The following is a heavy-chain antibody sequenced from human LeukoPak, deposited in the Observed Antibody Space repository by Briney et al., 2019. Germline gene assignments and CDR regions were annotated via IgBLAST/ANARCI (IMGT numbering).Heavy chain of an antibody. CDR2: ISSSSSYT. J-gene: IGHJ4*02. CDR3: AKEEQWLPGDY. V-gene: IGHV3-11*05. CDR1: GFTFSDYY. Sequence: GGSLRLSCAASGFTFSDYYMSWIRQAPGKGLEWVSYISSSSSYTNYADSVKGRFTISRDNSKNTLYLQMNSLRAEDTAVYYCAKEEQWLPGDYWGQGTLVTVSS. D-gene: IGHD6-19*01.